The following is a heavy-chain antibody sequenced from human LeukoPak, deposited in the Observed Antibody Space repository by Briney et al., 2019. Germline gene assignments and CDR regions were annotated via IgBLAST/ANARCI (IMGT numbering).Heavy chain of an antibody. CDR1: GFTVSSNY. J-gene: IGHJ6*03. V-gene: IGHV3-66*01. Sequence: GGSLRLSCAASGFTVSSNYMSWVRQAPGKGLEGGSVIYSGGSTYYADSVKGRFTISRDNSKNTLYLQMNSLRAEDTAVYYCARALGGMVRGVRYYYYYMDVWGKGTTVTISS. D-gene: IGHD3-10*01. CDR3: ARALGGMVRGVRYYYYYMDV. CDR2: IYSGGST.